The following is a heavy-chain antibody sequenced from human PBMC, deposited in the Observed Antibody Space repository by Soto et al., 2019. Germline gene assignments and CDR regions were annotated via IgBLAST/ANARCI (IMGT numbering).Heavy chain of an antibody. V-gene: IGHV3-30-3*01. CDR1: RFMFSNYA. CDR3: EKDRSSSWLYIEN. J-gene: IGHJ4*02. D-gene: IGHD6-13*01. Sequence: QVHLVESGGGVVQPGRSLTLSCAASRFMFSNYAMHWVSQAPGKGLEWVALISYDGDIKFYADSVRGRFTISRDNSRNTLYLEMNSLRPEDTAIYYCEKDRSSSWLYIENWCQGTLVIVSS. CDR2: ISYDGDIK.